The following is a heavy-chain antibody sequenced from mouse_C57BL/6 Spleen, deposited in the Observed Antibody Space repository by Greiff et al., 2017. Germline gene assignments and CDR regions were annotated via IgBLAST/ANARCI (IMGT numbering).Heavy chain of an antibody. V-gene: IGHV5-9-1*02. Sequence: EVKLVESGDGLVKPGASLKLSCAASGFTFSSYSMPWVRQTPGQRLEWVAYISSGGDYTYYADTVKGRSTIARDNASNTLYLQMSSRKSEDTAMYYCTRAEDDDSSAYWYFDVWGTGTTVTVSS. CDR3: TRAEDDDSSAYWYFDV. CDR2: ISSGGDYT. D-gene: IGHD1-1*01. CDR1: GFTFSSYS. J-gene: IGHJ1*03.